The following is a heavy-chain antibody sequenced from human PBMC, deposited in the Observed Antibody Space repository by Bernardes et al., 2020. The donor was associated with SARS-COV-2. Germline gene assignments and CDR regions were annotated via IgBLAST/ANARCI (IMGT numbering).Heavy chain of an antibody. CDR1: GYTFTDYY. CDR2: INPRGSGT. D-gene: IGHD2-21*01. J-gene: IGHJ4*02. CDR3: AREAYCGGDCYTYLDY. Sequence: VGWKASGYTFTDYYIHWVREAPGQGLEWMGIINPRGSGTTYAQKFQGRVTVTRDTSPNTVDMELSSLRSDDTAVYYCAREAYCGGDCYTYLDYWGQGTLGSVSS. V-gene: IGHV1-46*01.